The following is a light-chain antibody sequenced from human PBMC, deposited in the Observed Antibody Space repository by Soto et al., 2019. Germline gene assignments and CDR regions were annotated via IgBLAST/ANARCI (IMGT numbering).Light chain of an antibody. CDR1: PSISSW. CDR3: QQYNSYPT. V-gene: IGKV1-5*03. Sequence: DIQMTQSPSTLSASVGDRVTITCRASPSISSWLAWYQQKPGKAPKLLIYKASSLESGVPSRFSGSGSGTEFTLISSSLQPDDFATYYCQQYNSYPTFGGGTKVEIK. J-gene: IGKJ4*01. CDR2: KAS.